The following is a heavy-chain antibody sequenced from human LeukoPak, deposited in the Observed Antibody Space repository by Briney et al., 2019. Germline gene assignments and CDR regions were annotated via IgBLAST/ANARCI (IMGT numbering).Heavy chain of an antibody. D-gene: IGHD7-27*01. CDR1: GLNFRKSS. V-gene: IGHV3-7*01. J-gene: IGHJ4*02. CDR2: IRDDGSEN. CDR3: TNWGDAWGLDF. Sequence: GGSLRLSCAASGLNFRKSSMTWVRQAPGRGLEWVASIRDDGSENFYVDSVKGRFTISRDNAKNSLYLQMNSLRAEDTAVDYCTNWGDAWGLDFWGQGILVSVSS.